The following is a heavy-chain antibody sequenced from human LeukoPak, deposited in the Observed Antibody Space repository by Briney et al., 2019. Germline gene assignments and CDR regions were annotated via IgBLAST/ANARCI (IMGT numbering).Heavy chain of an antibody. CDR1: GASISSYY. CDR3: ARDRDSLGVIDY. J-gene: IGHJ4*02. Sequence: KPSETLSLTCSVSGASISSYYWSWIRQPPGKRLEWIGYIYYSVSTNYNPSLKSRVTISVDTSKNQFSLKLSSVTAADTAVYYCARDRDSLGVIDYWGQGTLVTVSS. V-gene: IGHV4-59*01. CDR2: IYYSVST. D-gene: IGHD3-16*01.